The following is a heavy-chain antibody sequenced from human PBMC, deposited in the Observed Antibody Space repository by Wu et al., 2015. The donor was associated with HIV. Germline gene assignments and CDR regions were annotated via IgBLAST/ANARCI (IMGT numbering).Heavy chain of an antibody. CDR3: ARGTVFGLGMSVDYYYYMDV. D-gene: IGHD3/OR15-3a*01. J-gene: IGHJ6*03. CDR1: GYSFASYD. Sequence: QVQLVQSGAEVKKPGASVKVSCKASGYSFASYDINWVRQAPGQGLEWMGWVNPNSGATGSAQKFQGRVTITRDTSMRTAYMELSSLRSEDTAIYYCARGTVFGLGMSVDYYYYMDVWGKGTTVTV. CDR2: VNPNSGAT. V-gene: IGHV1-8*03.